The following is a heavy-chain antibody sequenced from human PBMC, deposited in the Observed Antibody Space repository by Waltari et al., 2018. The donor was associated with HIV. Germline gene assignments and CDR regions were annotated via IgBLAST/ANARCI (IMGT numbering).Heavy chain of an antibody. J-gene: IGHJ4*02. V-gene: IGHV3-9*01. CDR3: AKDHGDSDYYFDY. D-gene: IGHD4-17*01. Sequence: EVQLVESGGGLVQPGRSLRLSCAASGFTFDDYAMHWVRQAPGKGLGWVSGISWNSGSIGYADSVKGRFTISRDNAKNSLYLQMNSLRAEDTALYYCAKDHGDSDYYFDYWGQGTLVTVSS. CDR2: ISWNSGSI. CDR1: GFTFDDYA.